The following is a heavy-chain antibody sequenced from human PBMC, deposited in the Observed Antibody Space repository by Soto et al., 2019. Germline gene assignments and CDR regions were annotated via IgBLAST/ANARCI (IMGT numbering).Heavy chain of an antibody. J-gene: IGHJ6*03. V-gene: IGHV1-18*01. D-gene: IGHD5-18*01. CDR1: GYTFTIYG. CDR3: ARVRETWIQLWGYYYYMAV. Sequence: ASVNLSCKSSGYTFTIYGISWVRQAPGQGLKWMGWISAYNGNTNYAQKLQGRVTMTTDTSTSTAYMELRSLRSDDTAVYYCARVRETWIQLWGYYYYMAVWGKGSTVTVSS. CDR2: ISAYNGNT.